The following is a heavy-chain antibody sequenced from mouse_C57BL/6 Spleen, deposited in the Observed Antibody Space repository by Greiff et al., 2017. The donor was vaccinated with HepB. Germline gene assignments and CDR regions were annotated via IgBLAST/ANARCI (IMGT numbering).Heavy chain of an antibody. Sequence: DVKLQESGAELVRPGASVKLSCTASGFNIKDDYMHWVKQRPEQGLEWIGWIDPENGDTEYASKFQGKATITADTSSNTAYLQLSSLTSEDTAVYYCTTNYGSGFAYWGQGTLVTVSA. CDR2: IDPENGDT. D-gene: IGHD1-1*01. CDR3: TTNYGSGFAY. J-gene: IGHJ3*01. V-gene: IGHV14-4*01. CDR1: GFNIKDDY.